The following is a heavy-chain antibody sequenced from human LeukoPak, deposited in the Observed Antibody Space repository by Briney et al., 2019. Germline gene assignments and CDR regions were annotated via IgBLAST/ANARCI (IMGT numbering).Heavy chain of an antibody. V-gene: IGHV3-11*05. CDR3: TRERRGSYYAFES. CDR2: VMSGRGST. CDR1: GFSVSDYS. Sequence: GGSLRLSCAASGFSVSDYSVSWIRQSPGKGPEWISYVMSGRGSTNYADSVKGRFTISRDNAKNSVALQLGGLRADDTAVYFCTRERRGSYYAFESWGQGTLVTVSS. J-gene: IGHJ4*02. D-gene: IGHD3-16*01.